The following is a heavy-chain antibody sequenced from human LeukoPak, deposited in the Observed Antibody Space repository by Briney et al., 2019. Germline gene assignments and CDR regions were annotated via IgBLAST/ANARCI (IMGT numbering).Heavy chain of an antibody. CDR2: INHSGST. CDR3: ARGVRYYYGSGGSINDY. J-gene: IGHJ4*02. Sequence: TETLSLTCAVYGGSFSGYYWSWIRQPPGKGLEWIGEINHSGSTNYNPSLKSRVTISVDTSKNQFSLKLSSVTAADTAVYYCARGVRYYYGSGGSINDYWGQGTLVTVSS. V-gene: IGHV4-34*01. CDR1: GGSFSGYY. D-gene: IGHD3-10*01.